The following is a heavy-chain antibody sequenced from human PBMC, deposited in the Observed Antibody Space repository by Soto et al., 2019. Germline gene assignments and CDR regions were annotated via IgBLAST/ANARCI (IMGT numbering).Heavy chain of an antibody. V-gene: IGHV3-7*03. Sequence: GGPLRLSCAASGFTFSSYWMSWVRQAPGKGLEWVANIKQDGSEKYYVDSVKGRFIISRDNAKNSLYLQMNSLRAEDTAVYYCARDWGSSGWGYYYYYGMDVWGQGTTVTVSS. J-gene: IGHJ6*02. CDR1: GFTFSSYW. CDR3: ARDWGSSGWGYYYYYGMDV. CDR2: IKQDGSEK. D-gene: IGHD6-19*01.